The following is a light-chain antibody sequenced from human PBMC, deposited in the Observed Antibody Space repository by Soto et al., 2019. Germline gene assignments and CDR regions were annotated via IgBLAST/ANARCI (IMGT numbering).Light chain of an antibody. Sequence: QLVLTQPPSVSGAPGQRVTISCTGSSSNIGAGYDVHWYQQLPGTAPKLLIYGNSNRPSGVPDRFSGSKSGTSASLAITGLQAEDEADYYCQSYDSSLSGFFYVFGTGTKVTVL. V-gene: IGLV1-40*01. CDR3: QSYDSSLSGFFYV. CDR1: SSNIGAGYD. CDR2: GNS. J-gene: IGLJ1*01.